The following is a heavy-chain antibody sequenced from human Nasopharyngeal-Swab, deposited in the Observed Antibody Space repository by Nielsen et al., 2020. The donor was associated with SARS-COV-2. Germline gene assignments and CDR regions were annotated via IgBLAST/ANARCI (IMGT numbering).Heavy chain of an antibody. CDR1: GYTFTSYY. V-gene: IGHV1-2*06. J-gene: IGHJ4*02. Sequence: ASVKVSCKASGYTFTSYYMHWVRQAPGQGLEWMGRINPNSGGTNYAQKFQGRVTMTRDTSISTAYMELSRLRSDDTAVYYCARARYSSGWYVDYWGQGTLVTVSS. CDR3: ARARYSSGWYVDY. D-gene: IGHD6-19*01. CDR2: INPNSGGT.